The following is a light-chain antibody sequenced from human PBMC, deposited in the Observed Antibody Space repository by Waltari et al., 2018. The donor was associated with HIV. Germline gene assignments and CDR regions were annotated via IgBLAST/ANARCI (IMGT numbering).Light chain of an antibody. CDR3: AAWDDSLIGPV. J-gene: IGLJ3*02. Sequence: QSVLTRPPSASGTPGQRVTISCSGSSSNIGSNTVNWYQQLPGTAPKLLIYSTKRRPSGVPDRLSGSKSGTSASLAISGLQSEDEANYYCAAWDDSLIGPVFGGGTKLTVL. CDR1: SSNIGSNT. V-gene: IGLV1-44*01. CDR2: STK.